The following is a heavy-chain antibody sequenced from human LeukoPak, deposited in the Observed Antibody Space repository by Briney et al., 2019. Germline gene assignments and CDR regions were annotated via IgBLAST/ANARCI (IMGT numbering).Heavy chain of an antibody. CDR1: GFIFSDYY. CDR2: IGSSGSPR. Sequence: GGSLRLSCAGSGFIFSDYYMSWIRQAPGKGLEWVSCIGSSGSPRYYADSVKGRFTISRDNAKNSLHLQMNSLRAEDTALYYCEKNFGNDTEGERVFNMGAKGKRVTVFS. V-gene: IGHV3-11*01. CDR3: EKNFGNDTEGERVFNM. J-gene: IGHJ3*02. D-gene: IGHD3-16*01.